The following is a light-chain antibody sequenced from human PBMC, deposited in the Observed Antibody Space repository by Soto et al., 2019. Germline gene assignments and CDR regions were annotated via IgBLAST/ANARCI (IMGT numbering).Light chain of an antibody. Sequence: QSALTQPASVSGSPGQSITISCTGTSRDVGGYNYVSWYQQHPGKAHKLMIYDVRNRPSGVSNRFTGSKSVNTASLTISGLQAEDEADYYCSSYTTISTYVFGTGT. CDR1: SRDVGGYNY. J-gene: IGLJ1*01. CDR3: SSYTTISTYV. V-gene: IGLV2-14*01. CDR2: DVR.